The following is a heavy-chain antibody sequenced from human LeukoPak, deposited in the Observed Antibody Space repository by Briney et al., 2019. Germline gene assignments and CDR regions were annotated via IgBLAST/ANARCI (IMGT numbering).Heavy chain of an antibody. V-gene: IGHV1-69*05. CDR2: IIPIFGTA. CDR3: ARDRGGAFDI. Sequence: SVKVSCKASGGTFSSYAISWVRQAPGQGLEWMGGIIPIFGTANYAQKFQGRVTITTDESTSTAYVELSSLRSEDTAVYYCARDRGGAFDIWGQGTMVTVSS. CDR1: GGTFSSYA. J-gene: IGHJ3*02.